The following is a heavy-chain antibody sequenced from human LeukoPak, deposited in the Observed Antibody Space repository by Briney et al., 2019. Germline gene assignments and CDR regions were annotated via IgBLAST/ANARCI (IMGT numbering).Heavy chain of an antibody. D-gene: IGHD3-10*01. CDR1: GFTFSSYA. CDR3: AKGVQGVREPFDY. V-gene: IGHV3-23*01. J-gene: IGHJ4*02. Sequence: QSGGSLRLSCAASGFTFSSYAMSWVRQAPGKGLEWVSAISGSGGSTYYADSVKGRFTISRDNSKNTLYLQMNSLRAEDTAVYYCAKGVQGVREPFDYWGQGTLVTVSS. CDR2: ISGSGGST.